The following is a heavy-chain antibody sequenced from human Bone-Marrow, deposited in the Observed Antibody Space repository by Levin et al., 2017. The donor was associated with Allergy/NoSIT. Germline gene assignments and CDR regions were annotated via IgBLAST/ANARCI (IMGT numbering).Heavy chain of an antibody. CDR1: GYTFTDYG. CDR2: INVNSGHT. J-gene: IGHJ4*02. Sequence: ASVKVSCKASGYTFTDYGISWVRQAPGQGLEWMGWINVNSGHTNYVRKFQGRVTMTTDTSTQTAYMELRSLRSDDTAIYYCARGFDLWGQGTLVTVSS. V-gene: IGHV1-18*01. CDR3: ARGFDL.